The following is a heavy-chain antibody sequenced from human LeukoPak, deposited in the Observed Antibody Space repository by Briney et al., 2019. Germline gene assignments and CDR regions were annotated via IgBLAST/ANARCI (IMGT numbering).Heavy chain of an antibody. CDR1: GFSFSDHW. V-gene: IGHV3-7*04. J-gene: IGHJ4*02. CDR2: IKQDGSEK. CDR3: VRARVDY. Sequence: QAGGSLRLSCAASGFSFSDHWMTWVRQAPGKGLEWVANIKQDGSEKYYEDSVKGRFTISRDNAKNSLYLQMNSLRAGDTAVYYCVRARVDYWGQGTRVTVSS.